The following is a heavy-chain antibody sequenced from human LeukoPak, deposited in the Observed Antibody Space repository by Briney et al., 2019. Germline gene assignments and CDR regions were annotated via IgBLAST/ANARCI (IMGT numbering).Heavy chain of an antibody. V-gene: IGHV1-18*01. CDR2: ISSYNGNT. Sequence: ASVKLSCKASGYTFTSYGMNWVRQAPGQGLEWMGCISSYNGNTNYAQKLQGRVTMTTDTSTSTAYMELRSLRSDDTAVYYCAREPLWFGELSDAFDIWGQGTMVTVSS. CDR1: GYTFTSYG. D-gene: IGHD3-10*01. J-gene: IGHJ3*02. CDR3: AREPLWFGELSDAFDI.